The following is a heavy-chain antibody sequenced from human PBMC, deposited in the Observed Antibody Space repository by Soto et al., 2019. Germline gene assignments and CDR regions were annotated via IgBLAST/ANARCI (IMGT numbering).Heavy chain of an antibody. CDR3: ARGPTGWDGYDY. V-gene: IGHV3-74*01. CDR2: INSDAPTK. D-gene: IGHD1-1*01. J-gene: IGHJ4*02. CDR1: GFTFRSSW. Sequence: EVQLVESGGGLVQPGGSLRLSCVASGFTFRSSWMHWVRQAPGKGLVWVSRINSDAPTKNYAEYAKGRFTIARDNSENILYLQMDSLTAGVTAVYYCARGPTGWDGYDYWGQGTVLTVS.